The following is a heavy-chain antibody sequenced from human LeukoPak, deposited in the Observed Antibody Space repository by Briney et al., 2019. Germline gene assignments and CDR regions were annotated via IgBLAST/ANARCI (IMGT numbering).Heavy chain of an antibody. CDR3: ARGRHYYDSSGYGAFDS. Sequence: GGTLRLSCAASGFTFSNYGMSWVRQAPGKGLKWVSGINWNGGSTGYADSVKGRFTISRDNAKNSLYLQMNSLRAEDTALYYCARGRHYYDSSGYGAFDSWGQGTMVTVSS. D-gene: IGHD3-22*01. V-gene: IGHV3-20*04. J-gene: IGHJ3*02. CDR2: INWNGGST. CDR1: GFTFSNYG.